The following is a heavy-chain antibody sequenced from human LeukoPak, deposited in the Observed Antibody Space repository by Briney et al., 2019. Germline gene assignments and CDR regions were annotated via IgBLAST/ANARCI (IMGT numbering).Heavy chain of an antibody. CDR3: ATMMYGSGNYYNSDY. V-gene: IGHV4-38-2*02. CDR2: IYHSGTT. CDR1: NYSISRTYH. Sequence: SETLSLTCSVSNYSISRTYHWGWIRQPPGKGREWIGTIYHSGTTYYSPSLRSRVTISIHPSKNQFSLRLTSVTAAHTAVYYCATMMYGSGNYYNSDYWGQGTLVTVSS. J-gene: IGHJ4*02. D-gene: IGHD3-10*01.